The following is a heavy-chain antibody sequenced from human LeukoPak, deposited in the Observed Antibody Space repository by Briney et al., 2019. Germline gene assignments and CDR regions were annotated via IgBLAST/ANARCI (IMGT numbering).Heavy chain of an antibody. D-gene: IGHD3-3*01. CDR1: GYTFIGYY. Sequence: ASVKVSCKASGYTFIGYYLHWVRQAPGQGLEWMGWINPKSGDTNYAQKFQGRVTMTRDTSISTAYMELSRLGSDDTAVYYCAREYTYDFWSGPIDYWGQGTLVTVSS. CDR3: AREYTYDFWSGPIDY. J-gene: IGHJ4*02. CDR2: INPKSGDT. V-gene: IGHV1-2*02.